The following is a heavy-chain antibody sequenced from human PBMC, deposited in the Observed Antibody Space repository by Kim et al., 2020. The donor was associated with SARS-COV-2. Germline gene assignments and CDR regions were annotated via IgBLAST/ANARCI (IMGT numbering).Heavy chain of an antibody. CDR3: AREGDYYDTSGYYLPWFQH. Sequence: SETLSLTCTVSGGSISSSSYYWGWIRQPPGKGLEWIGSIYYSGSTYYNPSLKSRVTISVDTSKNQFSLKLSSVTAADTAVYYCAREGDYYDTSGYYLPWFQHWGQGTLVTGSS. CDR2: IYYSGST. V-gene: IGHV4-39*07. CDR1: GGSISSSSYY. D-gene: IGHD3-22*01. J-gene: IGHJ1*01.